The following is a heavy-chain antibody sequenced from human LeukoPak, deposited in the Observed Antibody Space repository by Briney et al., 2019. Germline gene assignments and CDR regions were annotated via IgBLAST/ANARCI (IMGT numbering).Heavy chain of an antibody. CDR1: GGSISSGDYY. CDR3: ARDQGAVAGTVEFDY. D-gene: IGHD6-19*01. J-gene: IGHJ4*02. Sequence: SQTLSLTCTVSGGSISSGDYYWSWIRQHPGKGLEWIGYTFYSGRTYYNPSLKSRVTISVDTSENQFSLKLTSVTAADTAVYYCARDQGAVAGTVEFDYWGQGTLVTVSS. V-gene: IGHV4-31*03. CDR2: TFYSGRT.